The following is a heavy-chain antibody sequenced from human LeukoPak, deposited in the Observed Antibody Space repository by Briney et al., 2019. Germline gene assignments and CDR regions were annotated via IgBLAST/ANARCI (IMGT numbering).Heavy chain of an antibody. Sequence: PSETLSLTCTVSGYSVSSGYYWGWIRQSPGKGLEWIGRIYTSGSTNYNPSLKSRVTMSVDTSKNQFSLKLSSVTAADTAVYYCARGPIAAAGTPQANRFKSGPPNDAFDIWGQGTMVTVSS. J-gene: IGHJ3*02. CDR2: IYTSGST. V-gene: IGHV4-38-2*02. CDR3: ARGPIAAAGTPQANRFKSGPPNDAFDI. D-gene: IGHD6-13*01. CDR1: GYSVSSGYY.